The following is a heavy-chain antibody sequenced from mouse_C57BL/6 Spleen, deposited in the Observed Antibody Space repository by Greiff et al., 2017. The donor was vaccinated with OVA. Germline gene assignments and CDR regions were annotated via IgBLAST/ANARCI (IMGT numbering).Heavy chain of an antibody. J-gene: IGHJ3*01. CDR1: GFTFSSYA. V-gene: IGHV5-4*01. Sequence: EVQLVESGGGLVKPGGSLKLSCAASGFTFSSYAMSWVRQTPEKRLEWVATISDGGSYTYYPDNVKGRFTISRDNAKNNLYLQMSHLKSEDTAMYYCARVIYYDYENFPYWGQGTLVTVSA. CDR2: ISDGGSYT. D-gene: IGHD2-4*01. CDR3: ARVIYYDYENFPY.